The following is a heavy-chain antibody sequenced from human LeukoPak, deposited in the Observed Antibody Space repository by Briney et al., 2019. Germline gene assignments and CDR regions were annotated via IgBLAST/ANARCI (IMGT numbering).Heavy chain of an antibody. Sequence: GGSLRLSCAASGFTFSNYWMTWVRQAPGKGLEWVANIKQDGSEKYYVDSVKGRFTISRDNAKNSLYLQMNSLRAEDTAVYYCARSEATYYYDSSVYFYYYYGMDVWGQGTTVTVSS. CDR2: IKQDGSEK. CDR1: GFTFSNYW. V-gene: IGHV3-7*01. J-gene: IGHJ6*02. D-gene: IGHD3-22*01. CDR3: ARSEATYYYDSSVYFYYYYGMDV.